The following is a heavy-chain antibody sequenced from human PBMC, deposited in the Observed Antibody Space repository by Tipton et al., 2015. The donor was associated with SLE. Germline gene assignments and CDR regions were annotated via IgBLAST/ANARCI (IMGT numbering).Heavy chain of an antibody. J-gene: IGHJ2*01. CDR2: IFYSGST. CDR1: GGSISSFY. Sequence: TLSLTCTVSGGSISSFYWSWIRQPPGKGLEWIGYIFYSGSTNYYPSLKSRVTMSVDPSTNQFSLNLSSVTAADTAVYYCARARGNTVDSGSLSFDLWGRGTLVTVSS. V-gene: IGHV4-59*01. CDR3: ARARGNTVDSGSLSFDL. D-gene: IGHD1-26*01.